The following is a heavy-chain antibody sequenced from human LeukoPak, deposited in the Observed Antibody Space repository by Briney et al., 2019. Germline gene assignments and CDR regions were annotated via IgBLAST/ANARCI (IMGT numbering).Heavy chain of an antibody. CDR3: ARANLYGDYSFDY. Sequence: GASVKVSCKASGYTFTGYYMHWVRQAPGQGLEWMGWINPNSGGTNYAQKFQGRVTMTRDTSISTAYMELSRLRSDDTAVYYCARANLYGDYSFDYWGQGTLVTVSS. J-gene: IGHJ4*02. CDR1: GYTFTGYY. V-gene: IGHV1-2*02. CDR2: INPNSGGT. D-gene: IGHD4-17*01.